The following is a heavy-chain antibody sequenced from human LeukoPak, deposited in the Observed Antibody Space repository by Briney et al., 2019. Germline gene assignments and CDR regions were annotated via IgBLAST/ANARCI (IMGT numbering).Heavy chain of an antibody. CDR2: IYHSGTT. J-gene: IGHJ4*02. CDR1: DGSISSSNW. CDR3: ARDGRYYGSGSYPLDF. V-gene: IGHV4-4*02. D-gene: IGHD3-10*01. Sequence: PSETLSLTCAVSDGSISSSNWWRSWVRQPPGKGLEWIGEIYHSGTTNHNPSLKSRVTISVDKSKNQFSLKLSSVTAADTAVYYCARDGRYYGSGSYPLDFWGQGTLVTVSS.